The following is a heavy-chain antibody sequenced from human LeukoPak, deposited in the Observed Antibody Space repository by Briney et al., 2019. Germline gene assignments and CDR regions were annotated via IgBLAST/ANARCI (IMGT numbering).Heavy chain of an antibody. CDR1: GFTFSSYS. V-gene: IGHV3-21*04. D-gene: IGHD1-26*01. CDR3: AKVVSPVGATYYFDY. Sequence: GGSLRLSCAASGFTFSSYSMNWVRQAPGKGLEWVSSISSSSYIYYADSVKGRFTISRDNSKNTLYLQMNSLRAEDTAVYYCAKVVSPVGATYYFDYWGQGTLVTVSS. J-gene: IGHJ4*02. CDR2: ISSSSYI.